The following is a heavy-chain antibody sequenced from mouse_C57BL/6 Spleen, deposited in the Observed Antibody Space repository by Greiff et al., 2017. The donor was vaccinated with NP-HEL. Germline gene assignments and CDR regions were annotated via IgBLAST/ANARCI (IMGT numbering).Heavy chain of an antibody. CDR3: ARCYYDYDEYYFDY. CDR1: GYTFTSYW. D-gene: IGHD2-4*01. J-gene: IGHJ2*01. Sequence: VQLQQPGAELVKPGASVKMSCKASGYTFTSYWITWVKQRPGQGLEWIGDIYPGSGSTNYNEKFKSKATMTVDTSSSTAYMQLSSLTSEDSAVYYCARCYYDYDEYYFDYWGQGTTLTVSS. V-gene: IGHV1-55*01. CDR2: IYPGSGST.